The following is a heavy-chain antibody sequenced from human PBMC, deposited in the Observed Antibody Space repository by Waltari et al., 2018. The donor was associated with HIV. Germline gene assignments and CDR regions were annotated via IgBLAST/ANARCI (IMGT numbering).Heavy chain of an antibody. V-gene: IGHV3-21*02. D-gene: IGHD6-13*01. CDR3: ANSRGIGPYGMDV. CDR1: GLSLSSYS. J-gene: IGHJ6*02. CDR2: ISSSSIYI. Sequence: EVQLVESGGGLVNPGGSLRLSCADSGLSLSSYSMNWVRQAPGKGLEWVSSISSSSIYIYYADSAKGRFTISRDDAKNSVYLQMNSLRVEDTAVYYRANSRGIGPYGMDVWGQGTTVTVSS.